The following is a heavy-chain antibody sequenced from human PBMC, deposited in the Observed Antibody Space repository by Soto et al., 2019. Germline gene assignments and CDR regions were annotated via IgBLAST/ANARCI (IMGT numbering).Heavy chain of an antibody. CDR1: GFTFSSYW. D-gene: IGHD4-17*01. CDR3: ARGKTNVYASDV. J-gene: IGHJ6*02. Sequence: EVQLVESGGDLVQPGGSLRLSCAASGFTFSSYWMHWVRQAPGKELVWVSRIKGDGSSTNSADSLQGRFTISRDNAKSTLYLQINSLRAEDTAVYYCARGKTNVYASDVWGQGTAVTVSS. CDR2: IKGDGSST. V-gene: IGHV3-74*01.